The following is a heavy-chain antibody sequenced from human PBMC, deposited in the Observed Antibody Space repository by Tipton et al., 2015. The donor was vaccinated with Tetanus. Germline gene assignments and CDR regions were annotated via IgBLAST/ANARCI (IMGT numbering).Heavy chain of an antibody. J-gene: IGHJ3*02. D-gene: IGHD3-10*01. CDR2: ISHSGSA. V-gene: IGHV4-4*09. Sequence: TLSLTCTVSGGSINDYYWGWIRQPPGMGLEWIGHISHSGSASYNPSLKSRVTISLDTSKNQFSLKLTSVTAADTAVYYCARSNGINAFDIWGQGTMVTVSS. CDR3: ARSNGINAFDI. CDR1: GGSINDYY.